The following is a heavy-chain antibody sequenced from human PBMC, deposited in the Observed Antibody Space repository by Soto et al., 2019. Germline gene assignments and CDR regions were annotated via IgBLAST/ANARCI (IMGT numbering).Heavy chain of an antibody. J-gene: IGHJ4*02. CDR1: GVTFSSYW. Sequence: GGSLGLSCAASGVTFSSYWMHWVRQAPGKGLVWVSRINSDGSFTNYADSVEGRFTISRDNAKKTLYLQMNSLRVEDAAVYYCAAGGSGYYANWGQGTLVTVSS. V-gene: IGHV3-74*01. CDR2: INSDGSFT. CDR3: AAGGSGYYAN. D-gene: IGHD3-22*01.